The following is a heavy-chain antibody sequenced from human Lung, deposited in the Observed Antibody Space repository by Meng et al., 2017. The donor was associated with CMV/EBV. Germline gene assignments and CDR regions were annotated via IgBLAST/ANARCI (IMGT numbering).Heavy chain of an antibody. D-gene: IGHD1-14*01. CDR1: GFTFSNYG. J-gene: IGHJ4*02. CDR2: ISYDGSNK. Sequence: GESLKIXCAASGFTFSNYGMHWVRQAPGKGLEWVAFISYDGSNKYYADSVKGRFTISRDNSKNTLYLQMNSLRAEDTALYYCAKDISFSILGFFDYWCQGTLVTVSS. CDR3: AKDISFSILGFFDY. V-gene: IGHV3-30*19.